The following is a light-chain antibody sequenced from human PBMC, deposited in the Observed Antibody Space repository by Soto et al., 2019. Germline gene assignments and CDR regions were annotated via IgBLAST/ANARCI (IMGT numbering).Light chain of an antibody. J-gene: IGKJ1*01. Sequence: DIQMTQSPSSLSASVGDRVTITCRASQSISSYLNWYQHKTGKAHKLLIYAASSLQSGVPSRFSGSGSGTVFTLTISSLQPEDFATYYCQQSYSTPWGFGQGTKVEIK. CDR3: QQSYSTPWG. CDR1: QSISSY. V-gene: IGKV1-39*01. CDR2: AAS.